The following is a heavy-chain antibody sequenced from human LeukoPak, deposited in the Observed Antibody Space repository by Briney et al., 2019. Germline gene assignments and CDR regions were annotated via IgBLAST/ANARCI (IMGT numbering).Heavy chain of an antibody. CDR2: ISSSSSYI. J-gene: IGHJ4*02. D-gene: IGHD2-2*01. CDR1: GFTFSSYS. V-gene: IGHV3-21*01. CDR3: ARVAPYCSSTSCLIDY. Sequence: GGSLRLSCAASGFTFSSYSMNWVRQAPGKGLEWVSSISSSSSYIYYADSVKGRFTISRDNAKNSLYLQMNSLRAEDTAVYYCARVAPYCSSTSCLIDYWGQGTLVTVSS.